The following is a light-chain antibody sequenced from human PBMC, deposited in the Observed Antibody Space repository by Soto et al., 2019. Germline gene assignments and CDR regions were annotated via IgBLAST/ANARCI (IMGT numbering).Light chain of an antibody. V-gene: IGKV3-15*01. CDR1: QSVSSN. CDR2: GAS. J-gene: IGKJ1*01. Sequence: EIVMTQSPATLSVSPGERATLSCRASQSVSSNLAWYQQKPGQAPRLLIYGASTRATGIPARFSGSGSGTEFTITISSLQSEDFAVYYCKRYNNWGTFGKGTKVEIK. CDR3: KRYNNWGT.